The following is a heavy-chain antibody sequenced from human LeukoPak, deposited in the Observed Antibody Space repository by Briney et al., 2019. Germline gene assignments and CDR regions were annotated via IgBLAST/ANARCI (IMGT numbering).Heavy chain of an antibody. J-gene: IGHJ4*02. CDR1: GFTFSSYG. CDR3: AKILPDTVTADY. V-gene: IGHV3-30*18. CDR2: ISYDGSNK. Sequence: GGSLRLSCAASGFTFSSYGMYWGRQAPGKGLEWVAVISYDGSNKYYADSVKGRFTISRDNSKNTLYLQMNSLRAEDTAVYYCAKILPDTVTADYWGQGTLVTVSS. D-gene: IGHD4-11*01.